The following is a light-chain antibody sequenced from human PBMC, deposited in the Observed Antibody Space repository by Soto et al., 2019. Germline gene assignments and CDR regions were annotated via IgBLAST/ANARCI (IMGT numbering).Light chain of an antibody. J-gene: IGLJ3*02. V-gene: IGLV3-27*01. CDR1: VLAKKF. CDR2: KHT. CDR3: YSAADNNRV. Sequence: SYELTQPSSVSVFPGQTARITCSGDVLAKKFSRWFQQKPGQAPVLLIYKHTERPSGIPERFSGSRSGTTVTLTISGAQVEDDADYYCYSAADNNRVFGGGTKVTVL.